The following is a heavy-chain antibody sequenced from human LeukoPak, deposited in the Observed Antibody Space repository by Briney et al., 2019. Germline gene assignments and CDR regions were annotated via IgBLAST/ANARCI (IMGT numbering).Heavy chain of an antibody. CDR3: ARDPYDGWYYFDY. J-gene: IGHJ4*02. D-gene: IGHD2-21*01. CDR2: ISYDGSNK. Sequence: PGGSLRLSCAASGFTFSSYAMHWVRQAPGKGLEWVAVISYDGSNKYYADSVKGRFTISRDNSKNTLYLQMNSLRAEDTAVYYCARDPYDGWYYFDYWGQGTLVTVSS. CDR1: GFTFSSYA. V-gene: IGHV3-30*04.